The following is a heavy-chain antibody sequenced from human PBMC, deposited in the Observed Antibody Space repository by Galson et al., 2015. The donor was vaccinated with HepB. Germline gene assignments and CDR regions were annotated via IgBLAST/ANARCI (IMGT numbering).Heavy chain of an antibody. CDR3: AKEESYDFWGGYYSHYGMDV. J-gene: IGHJ6*02. Sequence: SLRLSCAASGFTFSSYAMSWVRQAPGKGLEWVSAISGSGGSTYYADSVKGRFTISRDNSKNTLYLQMNSLRAEDTAVYYCAKEESYDFWGGYYSHYGMDVWGQGTTVTVSS. D-gene: IGHD3-3*01. CDR1: GFTFSSYA. V-gene: IGHV3-23*01. CDR2: ISGSGGST.